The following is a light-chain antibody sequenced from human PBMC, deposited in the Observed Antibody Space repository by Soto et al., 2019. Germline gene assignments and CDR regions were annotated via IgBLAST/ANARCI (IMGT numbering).Light chain of an antibody. CDR3: QQHGDSPFT. J-gene: IGKJ3*01. CDR2: GAS. CDR1: QIVSTNF. Sequence: EIVLTQSPGTLSLSPGERATLSCRASQIVSTNFLAWYQQKPGQAPRLLIYGASTRATGIPDRFSGSGSGTDFTLTISILEPEDFALYYCQQHGDSPFTFGPGTKVDIK. V-gene: IGKV3-20*01.